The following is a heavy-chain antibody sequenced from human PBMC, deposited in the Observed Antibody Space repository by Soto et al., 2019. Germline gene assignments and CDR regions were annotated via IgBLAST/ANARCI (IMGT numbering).Heavy chain of an antibody. J-gene: IGHJ4*02. Sequence: PSETLSLTCTVSGDSISSSSYYWGWIRQPPGKGLDWIGSIYYSGSTYYNPSLKSRVTISVDTSKNQFSLKLSSVTAADTAVYYCARGQRRYFDWYPPSPRSPDYWGQGTLVTVSS. CDR2: IYYSGST. D-gene: IGHD3-9*01. CDR1: GDSISSSSYY. V-gene: IGHV4-39*07. CDR3: ARGQRRYFDWYPPSPRSPDY.